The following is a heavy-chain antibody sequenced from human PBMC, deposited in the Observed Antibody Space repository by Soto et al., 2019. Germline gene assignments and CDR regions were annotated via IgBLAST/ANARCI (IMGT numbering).Heavy chain of an antibody. Sequence: PVQSNKICCNGAGGNFTNYWIGWVRQMPGKGLEWMGIVYPGDSDTRYSPSFQGQVTISADKSISTAYLQWSSLKASDTAMYYCARESGDYWGQGTLVTVSS. CDR2: VYPGDSDT. J-gene: IGHJ4*02. V-gene: IGHV5-51*01. CDR1: GGNFTNYW. CDR3: ARESGDY. D-gene: IGHD3-10*01.